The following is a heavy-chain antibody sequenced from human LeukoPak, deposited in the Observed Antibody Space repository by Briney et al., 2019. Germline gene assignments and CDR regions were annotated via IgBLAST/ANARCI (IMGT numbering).Heavy chain of an antibody. Sequence: GGSLRFSCEASGFTFSSYWMHWVRQAPGKGLVWVSHINTDGSSTNYADSVRGRFTVSRDNAKNTLNLQMNSLRVEDTAVYYCARDNGGVDYWGQGTLVTVSS. J-gene: IGHJ4*02. CDR2: INTDGSST. D-gene: IGHD2-8*01. CDR1: GFTFSSYW. CDR3: ARDNGGVDY. V-gene: IGHV3-74*01.